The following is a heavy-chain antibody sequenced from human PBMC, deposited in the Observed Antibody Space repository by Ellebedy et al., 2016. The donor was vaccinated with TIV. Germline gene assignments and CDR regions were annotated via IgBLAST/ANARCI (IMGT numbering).Heavy chain of an antibody. V-gene: IGHV4-59*11. CDR2: IYYSGST. CDR1: GGYLRSHY. Sequence: SETLSLXCTVSGGYLRSHYWSWIRQPPGKGLEWIGYIYYSGSTNYNPSLKSRVTISLDTSMNQFSLKLNSVTAADTAIYYCAREWRVPVAGLDVWGQGTTVTVSS. D-gene: IGHD4-23*01. CDR3: AREWRVPVAGLDV. J-gene: IGHJ6*02.